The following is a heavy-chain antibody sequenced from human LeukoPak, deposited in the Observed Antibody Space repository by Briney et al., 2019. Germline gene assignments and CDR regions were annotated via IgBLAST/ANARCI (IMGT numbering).Heavy chain of an antibody. CDR2: IYSGGST. V-gene: IGHV3-53*01. J-gene: IGHJ3*02. CDR1: GFTVNSNY. D-gene: IGHD4-11*01. CDR3: ARYSNFEGDAFDI. Sequence: GGSLRLSCAASGFTVNSNYMSWVRQAPGKGLEWVSVIYSGGSTYYADSVKGRFTISRDNSKNTLYLQMNSLRAEDTAVYYCARYSNFEGDAFDIWGQGTMVTVSS.